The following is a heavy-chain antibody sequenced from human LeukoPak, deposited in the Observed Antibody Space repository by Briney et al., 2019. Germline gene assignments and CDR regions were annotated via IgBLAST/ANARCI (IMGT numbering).Heavy chain of an antibody. CDR1: GFTFSSYA. CDR3: AKDGVYDFWSGYYLDY. D-gene: IGHD3-3*01. J-gene: IGHJ4*02. CDR2: ISGSGGST. Sequence: GGSLRLSCAASGFTFSSYAMSWVRQAPGKGLEWVSAISGSGGSTYYADSVKGRFTISRDNSKNTLYLQMNSLKAGDTAVYYCAKDGVYDFWSGYYLDYWGQGTLVTVSS. V-gene: IGHV3-23*01.